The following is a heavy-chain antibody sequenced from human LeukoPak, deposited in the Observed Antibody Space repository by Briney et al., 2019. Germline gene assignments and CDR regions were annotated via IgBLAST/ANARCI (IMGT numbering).Heavy chain of an antibody. CDR2: ISSSSSYI. CDR3: HPMIPQERWLQYNWFDP. CDR1: GFTFSSYS. D-gene: IGHD5-24*01. V-gene: IGHV3-21*01. J-gene: IGHJ5*02. Sequence: PGGSLRLSCAASGFTFSSYSMNWVRQAPGKGLEWVSSISSSSSYIYYADSVKGRFTISRDNAKNSLYLQMNSLRAEDTAVYYCHPMIPQERWLQYNWFDPWGQGTLVTVSS.